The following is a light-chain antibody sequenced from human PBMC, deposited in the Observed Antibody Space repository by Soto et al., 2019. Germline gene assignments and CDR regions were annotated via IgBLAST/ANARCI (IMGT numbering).Light chain of an antibody. CDR3: HQYGSSDSST. CDR2: GAS. J-gene: IGKJ3*01. V-gene: IGKV3-20*01. CDR1: QSVSSSY. Sequence: EIVLTQSPGTLSLSPGERVTLSCRASQSVSSSYLAWYQQKPGQAPMLLIYGASCRATGIPDRFSRSGSWTDFTLTISRLEHEDVSVYYYHQYGSSDSSTFGHGTKVDIK.